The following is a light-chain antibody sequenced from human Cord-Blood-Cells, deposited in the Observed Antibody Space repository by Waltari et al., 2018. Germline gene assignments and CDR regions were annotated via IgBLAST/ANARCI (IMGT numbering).Light chain of an antibody. CDR1: SSDVGGYNY. Sequence: QSALTQPASVSGSPGQSIPISCTGTSSDVGGYNYVSWYQQHPGKAPKLMIYHFSKRPSGVSNRFSGSKSGNTASLTISGLQAEDEADYYCSSYTSSSTLDVVFGGGTKLTVL. V-gene: IGLV2-14*01. J-gene: IGLJ2*01. CDR2: HFS. CDR3: SSYTSSSTLDVV.